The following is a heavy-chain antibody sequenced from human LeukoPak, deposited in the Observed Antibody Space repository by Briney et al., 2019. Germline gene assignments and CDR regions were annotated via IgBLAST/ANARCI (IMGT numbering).Heavy chain of an antibody. V-gene: IGHV5-51*01. CDR2: IYPDDSDT. J-gene: IGHJ5*02. CDR3: ARRDYGDYGPNWFDP. D-gene: IGHD4-17*01. Sequence: GESLKISCKGSGYSFTNYWIGWVRQMPGKGLEWMGIIYPDDSDTRYSPSFQGQVTISADKSISTAYLQWSSLKASDTAMYYCARRDYGDYGPNWFDPWGQGTLVTVSS. CDR1: GYSFTNYW.